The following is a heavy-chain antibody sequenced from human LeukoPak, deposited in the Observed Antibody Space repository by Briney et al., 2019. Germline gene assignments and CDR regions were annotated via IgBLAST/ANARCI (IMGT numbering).Heavy chain of an antibody. CDR3: ARDRGPRTGFMVREAYDY. CDR2: ISSDGDTT. Sequence: GGSLRLSCVASGFTFSDYRIHWVRQAPGKGLVWVSRISSDGDTTNYADSVKGRFTISRDNAKNTLYLQMNSLRVEDTAVYYCARDRGPRTGFMVREAYDYWGQGTLVTVSS. CDR1: GFTFSDYR. J-gene: IGHJ4*02. V-gene: IGHV3-74*01. D-gene: IGHD3-10*01.